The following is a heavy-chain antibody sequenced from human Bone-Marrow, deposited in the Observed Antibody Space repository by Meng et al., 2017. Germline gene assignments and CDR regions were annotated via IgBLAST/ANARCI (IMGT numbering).Heavy chain of an antibody. J-gene: IGHJ4*02. Sequence: GESLKISCAAFGFTFSNYEMNWVRQAPGKGLEWVSSISISGDKILYADAVKGRITISRDNSKNTMYLQMDSLRAEDTAVYYCAQEIRPNDYWGQGTLVTVSS. CDR2: ISISGDKI. CDR3: AQEIRPNDY. V-gene: IGHV3-23*01. D-gene: IGHD4-17*01. CDR1: GFTFSNYE.